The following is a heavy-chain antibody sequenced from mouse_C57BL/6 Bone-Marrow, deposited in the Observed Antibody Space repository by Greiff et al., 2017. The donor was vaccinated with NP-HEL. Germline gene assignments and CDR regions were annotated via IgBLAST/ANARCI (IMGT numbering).Heavy chain of an antibody. J-gene: IGHJ2*01. CDR1: GYTFTSYG. CDR2: IYPRSGNT. Sequence: VQVVESGAELARPGASVKLSCKASGYTFTSYGISWVKQRTGQGLEWIGEIYPRSGNTYYNEKFKGKATLTADKSSSTAYMELRSLTSEDSAVYFCARSGYGDYFDYWGQGTTLTVSS. D-gene: IGHD3-1*01. CDR3: ARSGYGDYFDY. V-gene: IGHV1-81*01.